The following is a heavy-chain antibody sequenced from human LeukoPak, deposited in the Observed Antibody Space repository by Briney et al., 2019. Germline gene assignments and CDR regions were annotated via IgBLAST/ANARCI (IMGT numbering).Heavy chain of an antibody. CDR3: ARAWGYAHYYFDY. J-gene: IGHJ4*02. D-gene: IGHD5-12*01. V-gene: IGHV1-2*02. CDR2: INPNSGGT. Sequence: GASVEVSCKASGCTFTGYYMHWVRQAPGQGLEWMGWINPNSGGTNYAQKFQGGVTMTRDTSISTAYMELSRLRSDDTAVYYCARAWGYAHYYFDYWGQGTLVTVSS. CDR1: GCTFTGYY.